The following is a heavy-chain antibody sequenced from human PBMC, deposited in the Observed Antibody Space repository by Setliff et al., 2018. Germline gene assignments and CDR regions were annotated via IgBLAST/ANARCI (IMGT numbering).Heavy chain of an antibody. CDR1: GFTFNNYW. Sequence: GSLRLSCAASGFTFNNYWMHWVRQAPGKGLEWVSRINTDGSSTSYTDSVKGRFTVSRDNAMDTLFLQMNGLTTGDTAKYFCAKDRWGYADPWGQGTLVTVSS. CDR3: AKDRWGYADP. CDR2: INTDGSST. V-gene: IGHV3-74*01. D-gene: IGHD2-2*01. J-gene: IGHJ5*02.